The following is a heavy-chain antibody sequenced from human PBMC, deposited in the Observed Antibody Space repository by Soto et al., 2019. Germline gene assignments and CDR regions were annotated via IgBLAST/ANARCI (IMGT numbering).Heavy chain of an antibody. CDR1: GGSISSGGYS. CDR2: IYYSGTT. Sequence: SETLSLTCAVSGGSISSGGYSWSWIRQPPGKGLEWIGFIYYSGTTNYNPSLKSRVTISVDTSKNQFSLKLSSVTAADTAVYYCPRLTSGIVGATVGDYWGQGILVTVSS. V-gene: IGHV4-61*08. CDR3: PRLTSGIVGATVGDY. J-gene: IGHJ4*02. D-gene: IGHD1-26*01.